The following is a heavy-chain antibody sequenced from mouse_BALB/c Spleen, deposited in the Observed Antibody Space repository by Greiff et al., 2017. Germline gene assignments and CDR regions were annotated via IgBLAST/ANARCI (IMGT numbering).Heavy chain of an antibody. J-gene: IGHJ4*01. D-gene: IGHD1-1*01. V-gene: IGHV3-8*02. Sequence: EVQVVESGPSLVKPSQTLSLTCSVTGDSITSGYWNWIRKFPGNKLEYMGYISYSGSTYYNPSLKSRISITRDTSKNQYYLQLNSVTTEDTATYYCARYGSSFYYAMDYWGQGTSVTVSS. CDR2: ISYSGST. CDR1: GDSITSGY. CDR3: ARYGSSFYYAMDY.